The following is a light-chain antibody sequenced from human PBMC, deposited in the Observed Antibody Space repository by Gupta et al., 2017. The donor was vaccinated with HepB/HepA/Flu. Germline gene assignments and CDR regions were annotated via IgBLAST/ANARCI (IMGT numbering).Light chain of an antibody. CDR1: QTVSSY. CDR2: DVS. J-gene: IGKJ5*01. CDR3: QQRGNWPLIT. Sequence: EIVLTQSPEILSLSPGERATLSCRASQTVSSYLAWYQQKPGQAPRLLIYDVSHRATGIPASFSGGGSGKDLTLTSSGLEPEDFAGYYCQQRGNWPLITFGQGTRLEIK. V-gene: IGKV3-11*01.